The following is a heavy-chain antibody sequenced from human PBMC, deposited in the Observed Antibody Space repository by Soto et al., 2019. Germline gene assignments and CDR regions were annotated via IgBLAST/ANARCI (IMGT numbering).Heavy chain of an antibody. V-gene: IGHV1-69*01. CDR2: IIPIFGTA. CDR1: GGTFSSYA. CDR3: ARDGCSGGSCYSGGYYYYYGMDV. Sequence: QVQLVQSGAEVKKPGSSVKVSCKASGGTFSSYAISWVRQAPGQGLEWMGGIIPIFGTANYEQKFQGRVTITADESTSTAYMELSSLRSEDTAVYYCARDGCSGGSCYSGGYYYYYGMDVWGQGTTVTVSS. D-gene: IGHD2-15*01. J-gene: IGHJ6*02.